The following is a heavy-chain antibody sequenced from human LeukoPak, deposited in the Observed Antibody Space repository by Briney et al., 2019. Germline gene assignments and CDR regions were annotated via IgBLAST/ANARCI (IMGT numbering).Heavy chain of an antibody. Sequence: ASVKVSCTASGYTFTGYYMHWVRQAPGQGLEWMGWINPNSGGTNYAQKFQGWVTMTRDTSISTAYMELSRLRSDDTAVYYCAREDYSNSFDYGGQGPLVTVSS. CDR2: INPNSGGT. CDR3: AREDYSNSFDY. D-gene: IGHD4-11*01. CDR1: GYTFTGYY. V-gene: IGHV1-2*04. J-gene: IGHJ4*02.